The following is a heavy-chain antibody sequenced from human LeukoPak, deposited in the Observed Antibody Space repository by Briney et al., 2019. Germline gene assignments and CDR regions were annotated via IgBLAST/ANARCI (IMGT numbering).Heavy chain of an antibody. CDR1: GFTFDDYA. CDR3: AKDIGGDRGYFDY. D-gene: IGHD2-21*02. CDR2: ISWNSGSI. J-gene: IGHJ4*02. V-gene: IGHV3-9*01. Sequence: GGSLRLSCAASGFTFDDYAMHWVRQAPGKGLEWVSGISWNSGSIGYADSVKGRFTISRDNAKNSLYLQMNSLRAEDTALYYCAKDIGGDRGYFDYWGQGTLVTVSS.